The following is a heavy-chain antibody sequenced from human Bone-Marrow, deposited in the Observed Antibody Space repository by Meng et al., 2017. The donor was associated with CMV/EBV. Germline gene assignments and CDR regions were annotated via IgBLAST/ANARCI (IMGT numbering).Heavy chain of an antibody. CDR1: GFNFSNYW. J-gene: IGHJ5*02. Sequence: GESLKISCTASGFNFSNYWMHWVRQAPGKGLVWVSTINNDGSTTTYADSVKGRFTISRDNVKNTVYLQMSSLRAEDTALYYCVRSGDIVVVPALDWFDPWGQGNLVTV. CDR2: INNDGSTT. D-gene: IGHD2-2*01. CDR3: VRSGDIVVVPALDWFDP. V-gene: IGHV3-74*01.